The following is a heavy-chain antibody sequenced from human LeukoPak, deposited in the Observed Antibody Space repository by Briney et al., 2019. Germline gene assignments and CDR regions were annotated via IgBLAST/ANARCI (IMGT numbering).Heavy chain of an antibody. D-gene: IGHD1-20*01. V-gene: IGHV3-73*01. J-gene: IGHJ5*02. CDR3: TAYISGHH. CDR2: IQTKANSYAT. CDR1: GFTFSTYS. Sequence: GGSLRLSCAASGFTFSTYSMSWVRQASGKGLEWVARIQTKANSYATAYDASLKGRLSVSRDDSKDTAYLEMYSLRTDDTAVYYCTAYISGHHWGQGTLVTVSS.